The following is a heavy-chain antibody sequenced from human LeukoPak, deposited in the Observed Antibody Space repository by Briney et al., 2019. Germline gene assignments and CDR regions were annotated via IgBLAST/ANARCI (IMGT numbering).Heavy chain of an antibody. Sequence: PGGSLRLSCAASGFTFSTYWMSWVRQAPGEGLEWVANINQDGREKYSVDSVKGRFTISRDNAKNSLYLQTNSLRAEDTAVYYCARHRGYCSSTSCYPYYFDYWGQGTLVTVSS. CDR2: INQDGREK. J-gene: IGHJ4*02. D-gene: IGHD2-2*01. CDR3: ARHRGYCSSTSCYPYYFDY. V-gene: IGHV3-7*02. CDR1: GFTFSTYW.